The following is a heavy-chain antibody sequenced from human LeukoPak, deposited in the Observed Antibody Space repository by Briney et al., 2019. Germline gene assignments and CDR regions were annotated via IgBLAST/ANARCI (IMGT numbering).Heavy chain of an antibody. Sequence: SGPALVKPTPTLTLTCTFSGFSLSTSGMRVSWIRQPPGKALEWLARIDWDDDKFYSTSLKTRLTISKDTSKNQVVLTMTNIDPVDTATYYCARSSSRTGDYFDYWGQGTLVTVSS. CDR3: ARSSSRTGDYFDY. V-gene: IGHV2-70*04. CDR2: IDWDDDK. CDR1: GFSLSTSGMR. J-gene: IGHJ4*02. D-gene: IGHD6-19*01.